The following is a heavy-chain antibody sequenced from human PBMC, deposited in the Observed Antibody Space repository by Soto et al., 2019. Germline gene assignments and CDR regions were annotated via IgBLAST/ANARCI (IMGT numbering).Heavy chain of an antibody. CDR2: VRGDNGHT. CDR1: GYTFTTHG. Sequence: QVQLVQSGAEVKKPGASGKVSCEASGYTFTTHGISWVRQVPGQGLEWMGWVRGDNGHTNYAQSLQGRVTMTTDTSTNTAYMELRSLRSDDTAVYYCARDLGYCRSGTCYREWFDPWGQGTLVTVSS. J-gene: IGHJ5*02. V-gene: IGHV1-18*01. CDR3: ARDLGYCRSGTCYREWFDP. D-gene: IGHD2-15*01.